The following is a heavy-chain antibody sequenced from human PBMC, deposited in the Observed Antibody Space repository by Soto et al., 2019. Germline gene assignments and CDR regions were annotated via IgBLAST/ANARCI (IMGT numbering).Heavy chain of an antibody. D-gene: IGHD3-3*01. CDR3: IVWGLGNIFGVG. CDR1: GFTFSDHY. Sequence: GGSLRLSCAASGFTFSDHYMDWVRQAPGKGLEWVGRSKNKADSYTTEYAASVKGRFTISRDGSKNSLYLQMNSLKTEDTAVYYCIVWGLGNIFGVGWGRGILVTVSS. CDR2: SKNKADSYTT. J-gene: IGHJ4*02. V-gene: IGHV3-72*01.